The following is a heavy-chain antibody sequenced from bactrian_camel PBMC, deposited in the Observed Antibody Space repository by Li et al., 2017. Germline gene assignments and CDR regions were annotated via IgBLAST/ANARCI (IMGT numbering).Heavy chain of an antibody. CDR3: AYDTQFCEGANCANDGYVGNCNY. CDR1: GYTHNVGV. Sequence: VQLVESGGGSVPVGGSLRLSCTISGYTHNVGVMAWYRQAPGKEREGVAVIDSDGSTDYADSVKGRFTISRDNTKNTLYLQMNRLKPEDTAMYTCAYDTQFCEGANCANDGYVGNCNYWGRGTQVTVS. J-gene: IGHJ4*01. CDR2: IDSDGST. V-gene: IGHV3S53*01. D-gene: IGHD8*01.